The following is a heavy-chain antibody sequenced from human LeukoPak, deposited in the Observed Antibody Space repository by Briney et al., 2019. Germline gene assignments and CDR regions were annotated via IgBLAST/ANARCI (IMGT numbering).Heavy chain of an antibody. D-gene: IGHD3-3*01. CDR1: GYTFTGYY. J-gene: IGHJ6*03. CDR2: INPNSGGT. CDR3: ARDRLFWSDPYRGYYYYMDV. Sequence: ASVKVSCKASGYTFTGYYMHWVRQAPGQGLEWMGWINPNSGGTNYAQKFQGRVTMTRDTSISTAYMELSRLRSDDTAVYCCARDRLFWSDPYRGYYYYMDVWGKGTTVTVSS. V-gene: IGHV1-2*02.